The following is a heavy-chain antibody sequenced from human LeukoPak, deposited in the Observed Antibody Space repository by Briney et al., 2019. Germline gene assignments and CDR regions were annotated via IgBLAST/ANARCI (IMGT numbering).Heavy chain of an antibody. CDR2: IYYSGST. CDR3: ASLELLLYAFDY. D-gene: IGHD3-3*01. CDR1: GGSISSYY. Sequence: SETLSLTCTVSGGSISSYYWSWIRQPPGKGLEWIGYIYYSGSTNYNPSLKSRVTISVDTSKSQFSLKLSSVTAADTAVYYCASLELLLYAFDYWGQGTLVTVSS. V-gene: IGHV4-59*08. J-gene: IGHJ4*02.